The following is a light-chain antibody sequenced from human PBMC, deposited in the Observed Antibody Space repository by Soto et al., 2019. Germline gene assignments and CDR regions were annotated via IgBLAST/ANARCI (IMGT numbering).Light chain of an antibody. CDR3: SSYTTSSTWV. CDR2: DVS. V-gene: IGLV2-14*01. Sequence: QSVLTQPASVSGSPGQSITISCTGTSSDVGGYNYVSWHQQHPGKAPKLMIYDVSNRPSGVSNRFSGSKSGNTASLTISGLQAEDEDDYYCSSYTTSSTWVFGGGTKVTVL. J-gene: IGLJ3*02. CDR1: SSDVGGYNY.